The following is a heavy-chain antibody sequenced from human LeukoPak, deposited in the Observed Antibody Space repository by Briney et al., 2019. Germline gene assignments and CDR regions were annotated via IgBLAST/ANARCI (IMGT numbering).Heavy chain of an antibody. CDR1: GFTFSSYS. CDR2: ISSSSYI. J-gene: IGHJ6*03. CDR3: ARADPECGGDCYLYYYYYMDV. V-gene: IGHV3-21*01. Sequence: PGGSLRLSCAASGFTFSSYSMNWVRQAPGKGLEWVSSISSSSYIYYADSVKGRFTISRDNAKNSLYLQMNSLRAEDTAVYYCARADPECGGDCYLYYYYYMDVWGKGTRVTVSS. D-gene: IGHD2-21*01.